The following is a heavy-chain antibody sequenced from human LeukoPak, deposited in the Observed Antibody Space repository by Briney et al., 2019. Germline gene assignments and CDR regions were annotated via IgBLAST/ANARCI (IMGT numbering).Heavy chain of an antibody. CDR2: IDYSGGST. Sequence: GGSLRLSCTASGFTLSSYEMSWIRQAPGKGLEWVSSIDYSGGSTYYADSVKGRFTISRDNAKNSLYLQMNSLRAEDTAVYYCARDIDNYGDYIPYWGQGTLVTVSS. CDR3: ARDIDNYGDYIPY. J-gene: IGHJ4*02. D-gene: IGHD4-17*01. V-gene: IGHV3-21*01. CDR1: GFTLSSYE.